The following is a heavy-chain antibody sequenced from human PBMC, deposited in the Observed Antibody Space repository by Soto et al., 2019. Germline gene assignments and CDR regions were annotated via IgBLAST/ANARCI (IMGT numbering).Heavy chain of an antibody. Sequence: PSETLSLTCFVSGYSITAGGYYWSWIRYHPGKGLEWIGSFYSSGSIIYNPSLRSRVSISGDTSSNQFSMSLTSVTAADTARYYCARMYSSGSGWFHPWGQGTLVTVSS. CDR1: GYSITAGGYY. V-gene: IGHV4-31*03. J-gene: IGHJ5*02. CDR3: ARMYSSGSGWFHP. CDR2: FYSSGSI. D-gene: IGHD6-19*01.